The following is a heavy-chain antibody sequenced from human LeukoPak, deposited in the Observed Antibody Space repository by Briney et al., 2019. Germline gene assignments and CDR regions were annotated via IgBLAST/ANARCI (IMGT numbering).Heavy chain of an antibody. CDR3: ARVSSSFDY. Sequence: PGGSLRLSCAASGFTFSDYYMIGIRQARGKGLEWVSYISSSGSTMYYADSVKGRFTISRDNAKNSLYLQMNSLRAEDTAVYYCARVSSSFDYWGQGTLVTVSS. J-gene: IGHJ4*02. D-gene: IGHD6-6*01. CDR1: GFTFSDYY. V-gene: IGHV3-11*04. CDR2: ISSSGSTM.